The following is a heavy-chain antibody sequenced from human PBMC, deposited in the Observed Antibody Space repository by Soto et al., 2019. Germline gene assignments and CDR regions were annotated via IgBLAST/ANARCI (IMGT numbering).Heavy chain of an antibody. CDR3: AKQGDYDGLFHY. J-gene: IGHJ4*02. Sequence: PGESLKISCKGSGYSFTSYWIGWVRQMPGKGLEWMGIIYPGDSDTRYSPSFQGQVTISRDNSKNTLYLQMDSLRAEDTAVYYCAKQGDYDGLFHYWGQGTLVTVSS. CDR1: GYSFTSYW. CDR2: IYPGDSDT. V-gene: IGHV5-51*01. D-gene: IGHD4-17*01.